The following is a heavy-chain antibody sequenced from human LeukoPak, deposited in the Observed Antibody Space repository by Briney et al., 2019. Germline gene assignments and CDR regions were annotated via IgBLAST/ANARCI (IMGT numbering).Heavy chain of an antibody. V-gene: IGHV1-18*01. Sequence: GSVKVSCKASGYTFTNYGISWVRQAPGQGLEWMGWISAYNGNTNYAQKLQGRVTMTTDTSTSTAYMELRSLRSDDTAVYCCARESGWYSAFDYWGQGTLVTVSS. D-gene: IGHD6-19*01. CDR2: ISAYNGNT. CDR3: ARESGWYSAFDY. J-gene: IGHJ4*02. CDR1: GYTFTNYG.